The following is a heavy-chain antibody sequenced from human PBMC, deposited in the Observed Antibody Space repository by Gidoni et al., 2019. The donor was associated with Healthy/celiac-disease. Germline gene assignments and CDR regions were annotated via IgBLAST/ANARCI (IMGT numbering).Heavy chain of an antibody. J-gene: IGHJ4*02. CDR3: ARHRSIAARLFDY. CDR1: GGSISSSSYY. CDR2: IYYSGST. D-gene: IGHD6-6*01. V-gene: IGHV4-39*01. Sequence: QLQLQESGPGLVKPSETLSLTCTVSGGSISSSSYYWGWIRQPPGKGLEWIGSIYYSGSTYYNPSLKSRVTISVDTSKNQFSLKLSSVTAADTAVYYCARHRSIAARLFDYWGQGTLVTVSS.